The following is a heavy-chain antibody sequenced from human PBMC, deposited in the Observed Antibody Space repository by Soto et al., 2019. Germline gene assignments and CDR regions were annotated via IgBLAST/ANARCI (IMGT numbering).Heavy chain of an antibody. Sequence: GESLKVSCKGSGYSFTSYWIGWVLQMPGKGLEWMGIIYPGDSDTRYSPSFQGQVTISADKSISTAYLQWSSLKASDTAIYFCARPSDVGLASSFEYWGQGTQVTVSS. CDR3: ARPSDVGLASSFEY. CDR2: IYPGDSDT. CDR1: GYSFTSYW. V-gene: IGHV5-51*01. J-gene: IGHJ4*02.